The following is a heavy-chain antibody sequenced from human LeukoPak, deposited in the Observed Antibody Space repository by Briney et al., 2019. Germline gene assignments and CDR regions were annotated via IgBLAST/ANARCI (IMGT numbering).Heavy chain of an antibody. CDR1: GFIVSSNF. Sequence: GGYLRLSCAASGFIVSSNFMSRVRQAPGKELKCVTLIHSGGTTYYADSVKGRFTISRDDSKNTVYLQMNSLRAEDTAVYSCAKYTSGTSYRGLDQWGHGTLVTVSS. CDR2: IHSGGTT. J-gene: IGHJ4*01. V-gene: IGHV3-53*01. D-gene: IGHD3-10*01. CDR3: AKYTSGTSYRGLDQ.